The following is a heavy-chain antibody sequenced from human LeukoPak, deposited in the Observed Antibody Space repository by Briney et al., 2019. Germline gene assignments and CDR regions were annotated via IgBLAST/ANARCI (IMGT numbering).Heavy chain of an antibody. CDR1: GFTLSSAT. V-gene: IGHV3-23*01. D-gene: IGHD3-10*01. J-gene: IGHJ4*02. CDR3: AKGSDGAGSYRPFDY. Sequence: GGSLRLSCGASGFTLSSATMSWLRQAPGKGLEWVSAINSGGGTTSAESVKGRFTISRDDSKNMLYLRMNSLRAEDTAVYYCAKGSDGAGSYRPFDYWGQGTLVTVSS. CDR2: INSGGGTT.